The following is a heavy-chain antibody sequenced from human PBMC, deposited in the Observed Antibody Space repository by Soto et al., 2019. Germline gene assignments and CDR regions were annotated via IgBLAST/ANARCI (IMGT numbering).Heavy chain of an antibody. J-gene: IGHJ6*04. CDR3: ARVLRRYSYGSLGYYCGMEV. CDR1: WGSFSGYY. D-gene: IGHD5-18*01. CDR2: INHSGST. Sequence: PSETLSLTCAVYWGSFSGYYWSCIRQPPWEGLERVGEINHSGSTNYNPSLKSRVTISVDTSKNQFSPNLSSVTAADTAVYYCARVLRRYSYGSLGYYCGMEVWGKGNTVT. V-gene: IGHV4-34*01.